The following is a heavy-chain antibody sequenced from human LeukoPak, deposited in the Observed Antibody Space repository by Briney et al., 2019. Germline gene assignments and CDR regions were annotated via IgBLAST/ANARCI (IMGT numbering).Heavy chain of an antibody. Sequence: GESLRLSCEASGFSLSSYSMQWVRQAPGKGLEWVSSISGTSRYIHYSDSVKGRFTISRDNAKNSVYLHMNSLRPEDTAIYYCARDKVEGPTTFDSWDQGLRITVSS. CDR2: ISGTSRYI. CDR1: GFSLSSYS. CDR3: ARDKVEGPTTFDS. J-gene: IGHJ5*01. D-gene: IGHD5-24*01. V-gene: IGHV3-21*01.